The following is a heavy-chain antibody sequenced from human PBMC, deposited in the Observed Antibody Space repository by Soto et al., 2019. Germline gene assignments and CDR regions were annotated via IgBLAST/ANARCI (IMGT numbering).Heavy chain of an antibody. D-gene: IGHD1-20*01. CDR2: ISSNGGST. CDR1: GFTFSSYA. V-gene: IGHV3-64D*06. CDR3: VNHNWNDDAHGFDV. Sequence: EVQLVESGGGLVQPGGSLRLSCSASGFTFSSYAMHWVRQAPGKGLEYVSAISSNGGSTYYADSVKGRFTISRDNSKNALYLQMRGLRGEDTAVYYCVNHNWNDDAHGFDVWGQGTTVTVSS. J-gene: IGHJ6*02.